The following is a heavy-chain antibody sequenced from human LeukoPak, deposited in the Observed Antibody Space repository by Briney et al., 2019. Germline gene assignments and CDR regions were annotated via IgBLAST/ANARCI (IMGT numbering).Heavy chain of an antibody. V-gene: IGHV3-21*01. D-gene: IGHD2-2*01. Sequence: PGGSLRLSCAASGFTFSSYSMNWVRQAPGKGLEWVSSISSSSSYIYYADSVKGRFTISRDNAKNSLYLQMNSLRAEDTAVYYCARSSTSYLSYLFDYWGQGTLVTVSS. CDR1: GFTFSSYS. CDR2: ISSSSSYI. J-gene: IGHJ4*02. CDR3: ARSSTSYLSYLFDY.